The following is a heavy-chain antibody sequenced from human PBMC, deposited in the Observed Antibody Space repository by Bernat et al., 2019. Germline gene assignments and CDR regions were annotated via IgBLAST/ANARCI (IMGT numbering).Heavy chain of an antibody. CDR2: ISYDGSNK. J-gene: IGHJ3*02. V-gene: IGHV3-30-3*01. D-gene: IGHD3-22*01. CDR1: GFTFSSYA. CDR3: ARALYYYDSSGPGAFDI. Sequence: QVQLVESGGGVVQPGRSLRLSCAASGFTFSSYAMHWVRQAPGKGLGWVAVISYDGSNKYYADSVKGRFTISRDNSKNTLYLQMNSLRAEDTAVYYCARALYYYDSSGPGAFDIWGQGTMVTVSS.